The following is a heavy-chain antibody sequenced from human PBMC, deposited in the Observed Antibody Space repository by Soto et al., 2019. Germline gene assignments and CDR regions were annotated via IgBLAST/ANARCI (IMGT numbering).Heavy chain of an antibody. CDR2: ISSSSSTI. D-gene: IGHD3-16*01. V-gene: IGHV3-48*02. J-gene: IGHJ3*02. CDR3: ARKWGGITREAFDI. Sequence: GGSLRLSSAASGFTFSSYNMNWVRQAPGKGLEWVSYISSSSSTIYYADSVKGRFTISRDNAKNSLYLQMNSLRDEDTAVYYCARKWGGITREAFDIWGQGTMVTVSS. CDR1: GFTFSSYN.